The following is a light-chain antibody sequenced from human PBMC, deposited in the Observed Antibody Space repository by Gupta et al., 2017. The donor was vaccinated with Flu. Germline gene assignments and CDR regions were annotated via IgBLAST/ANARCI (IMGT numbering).Light chain of an antibody. CDR1: NIGGRS. J-gene: IGLJ3*02. CDR3: QVWDSDNDHVV. CDR2: DDS. V-gene: IGLV3-21*02. Sequence: SYLLTQPPSMSVTPGQSATITCGGNNIGGRSLHWYQQKPGQAPALVVYDDSDRPSGIPERFSGSNSGNTATLTITGVEARDEADYYCQVWDSDNDHVVFGGGTKLTVL.